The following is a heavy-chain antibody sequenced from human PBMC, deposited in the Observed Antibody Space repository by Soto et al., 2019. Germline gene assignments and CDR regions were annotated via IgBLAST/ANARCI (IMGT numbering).Heavy chain of an antibody. CDR2: IIPIFGTA. CDR1: GGTFSSYA. D-gene: IGHD3-16*01. CDR3: ARDHYDYVWGSWGYFDY. V-gene: IGHV1-69*06. J-gene: IGHJ4*02. Sequence: QVPLVQSGAEVKKPGSSVKVSCKASGGTFSSYAISWVRQAPGQGLEWMGGIIPIFGTANYAQKFQGRVTITADKSTSTAYMELSSLRSEDTAVYYCARDHYDYVWGSWGYFDYWGQGTLVTVSS.